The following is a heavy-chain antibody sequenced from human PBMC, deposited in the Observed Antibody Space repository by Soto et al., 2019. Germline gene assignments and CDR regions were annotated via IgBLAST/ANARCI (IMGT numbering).Heavy chain of an antibody. CDR3: ARGSGYSSSWYHYYYYYMDV. J-gene: IGHJ6*03. V-gene: IGHV1-8*01. Sequence: ASVKVSCKASGYTFTSYDINWVRRATGQGLEWMGWMNPNSGNTGYAQKFQGRVTMPRNTSISTAYMELSSLRSEDTAVYYCARGSGYSSSWYHYYYYYMDVWGKGTTVTVSS. D-gene: IGHD6-13*01. CDR1: GYTFTSYD. CDR2: MNPNSGNT.